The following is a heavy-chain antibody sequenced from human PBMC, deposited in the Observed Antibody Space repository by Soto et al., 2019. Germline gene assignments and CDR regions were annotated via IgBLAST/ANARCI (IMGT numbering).Heavy chain of an antibody. CDR3: ARASAWPEGAFDI. CDR1: GFTFSHYS. D-gene: IGHD3-3*01. Sequence: EVQLVESGGGLVQPGGSLRLSCAASGFTFSHYSMNWVRQAPGKGLEWVSHISSTSSTIYYADFVKGRFTISRDNAKNSLYLQMNSLRAEDTAVYYCARASAWPEGAFDIWGQGTMVTASS. CDR2: ISSTSSTI. J-gene: IGHJ3*02. V-gene: IGHV3-48*01.